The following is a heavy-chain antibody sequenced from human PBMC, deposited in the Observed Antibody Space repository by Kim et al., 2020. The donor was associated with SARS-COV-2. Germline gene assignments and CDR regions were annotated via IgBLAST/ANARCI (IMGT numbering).Heavy chain of an antibody. J-gene: IGHJ4*02. D-gene: IGHD6-19*01. CDR2: ISWNSGSI. CDR3: AKDTVVAVAGTFGLDY. Sequence: GGSLRLSCAASGFTFDDYAMHWVRQAPGKGLEWVSGISWNSGSIGYADSVKGRFTISRDNAKNSLYLQMNSLRAEDTALYYCAKDTVVAVAGTFGLDYWGQGTLVTVSS. V-gene: IGHV3-9*01. CDR1: GFTFDDYA.